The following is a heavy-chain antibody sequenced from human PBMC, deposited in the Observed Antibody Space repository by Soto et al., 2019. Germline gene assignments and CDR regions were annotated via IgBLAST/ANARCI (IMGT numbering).Heavy chain of an antibody. CDR1: GGTLSSYA. D-gene: IGHD3-10*01. CDR2: IIPIFGTA. CDR3: ASTPRRVRGVPGWYFDL. Sequence: QVQLVQSGAEVKKPGSSVTVSCKASGGTLSSYAISWVRQAPGQGLEWMGGIIPIFGTANYAQKFQGRVTITADESTSTAYMELSSLRSADTVVYYCASTPRRVRGVPGWYFDLWGRGTLVTVSS. J-gene: IGHJ2*01. V-gene: IGHV1-69*01.